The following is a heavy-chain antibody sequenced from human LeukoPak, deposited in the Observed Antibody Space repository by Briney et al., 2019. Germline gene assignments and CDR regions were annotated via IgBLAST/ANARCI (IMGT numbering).Heavy chain of an antibody. CDR3: ATAPILYYYMDV. D-gene: IGHD2-21*01. J-gene: IGHJ6*03. V-gene: IGHV1-24*01. CDR1: GYTLTELS. Sequence: GASVKVSCKVSGYTLTELSMHWVRQAPGKGLEWMGGFDPEDGETIYAQKFQGRVTMTEDTSTDTAHMELSSLRSEDTAVYYCATAPILYYYMDVWGKGTTVTVSS. CDR2: FDPEDGET.